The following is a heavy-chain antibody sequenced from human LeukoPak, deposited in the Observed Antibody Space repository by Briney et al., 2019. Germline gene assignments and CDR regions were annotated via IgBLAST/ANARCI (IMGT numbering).Heavy chain of an antibody. J-gene: IGHJ4*02. CDR1: GFTFSSYS. CDR2: VSSSGTTT. CDR3: ARADRDGNKRFLD. V-gene: IGHV3-48*02. Sequence: GGSLRLSCAASGFTFSSYSVIWARQAPGRGLEWVSYVSSSGTTTYYADSVKGRFTISRDNGKNLVSLQMNSLRDEDTAVYYCARADRDGNKRFLDWGQGTLVTAYS. D-gene: IGHD5-24*01.